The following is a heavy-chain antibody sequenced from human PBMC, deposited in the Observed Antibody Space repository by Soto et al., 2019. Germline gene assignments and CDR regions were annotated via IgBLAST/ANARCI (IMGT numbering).Heavy chain of an antibody. CDR3: ARVGDTNYDILTGYYKPVYFDY. Sequence: PSETLSLTCTVSGGSISSYYWSWIRQPPGKGLEWIGYIYYSGSTNYNPSLKGRVTISVDTSKNQFSLKLSSVTAADTAVYYCARVGDTNYDILTGYYKPVYFDYWGQGTLVTVSS. D-gene: IGHD3-9*01. J-gene: IGHJ4*02. CDR2: IYYSGST. V-gene: IGHV4-59*01. CDR1: GGSISSYY.